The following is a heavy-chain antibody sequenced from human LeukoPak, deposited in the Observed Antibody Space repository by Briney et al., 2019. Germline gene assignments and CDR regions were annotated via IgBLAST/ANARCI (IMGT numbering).Heavy chain of an antibody. CDR3: ARVLTGSWDWFDP. D-gene: IGHD2-8*02. J-gene: IGHJ5*02. Sequence: GGSLRLSCEASGFTFSSYGMHWVRQAPGKGLEWVAFIRYDGSNKYYADSVKGRFTISRDNSKNTLYLQMNSLRAEDTAVYYCARVLTGSWDWFDPWGQGTLVTVSS. CDR2: IRYDGSNK. CDR1: GFTFSSYG. V-gene: IGHV3-30*02.